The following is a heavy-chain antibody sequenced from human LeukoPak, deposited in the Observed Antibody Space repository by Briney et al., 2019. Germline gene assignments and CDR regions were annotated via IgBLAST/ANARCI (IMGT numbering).Heavy chain of an antibody. V-gene: IGHV4-59*01. J-gene: IGHJ4*01. CDR3: ARGLGLNYFDF. Sequence: PSETLSLTCNVSGASISAYYWSWIRQSPEKGLQWIGYVYYSGSINYGPSLKSRVTISVDTSKNQFSLKLTSVTAADTAVYYCARGLGLNYFDFWGHGILVTVSS. CDR2: VYYSGSI. CDR1: GASISAYY.